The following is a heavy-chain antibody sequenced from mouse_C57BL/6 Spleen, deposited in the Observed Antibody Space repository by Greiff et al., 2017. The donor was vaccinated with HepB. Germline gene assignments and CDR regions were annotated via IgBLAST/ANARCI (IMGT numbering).Heavy chain of an antibody. CDR2: IRSKSSNYAT. D-gene: IGHD1-1*01. V-gene: IGHV10-3*01. Sequence: EVHLVESGGGLVQPKGSLKLSCAASGFTFNTYAMHWVRQAPGKGLEWVARIRSKSSNYATYYADSVKDRFTISRDDSQSMLYLQMNNLKTEDTAMYYCVRGITTVVAHWYFDVWGTGTTVTVSS. CDR1: GFTFNTYA. CDR3: VRGITTVVAHWYFDV. J-gene: IGHJ1*03.